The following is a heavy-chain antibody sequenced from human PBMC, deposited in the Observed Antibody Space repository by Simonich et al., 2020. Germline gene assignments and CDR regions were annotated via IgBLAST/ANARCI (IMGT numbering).Heavy chain of an antibody. Sequence: EVQLVESGGGLVKPGGSLRLSFAASGFTFSSYIIKWVRPAPGKGLGWVSSIISSSTYKYSADSVKGRLTISRDNAKNSLYLQMNSLRAEDTAVYYCARANERDYWGQGTLVTVSS. CDR3: ARANERDY. J-gene: IGHJ4*02. V-gene: IGHV3-21*01. D-gene: IGHD1-1*01. CDR2: IISSSTYK. CDR1: GFTFSSYI.